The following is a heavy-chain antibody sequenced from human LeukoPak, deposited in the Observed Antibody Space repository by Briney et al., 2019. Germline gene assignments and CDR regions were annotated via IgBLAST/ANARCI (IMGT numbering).Heavy chain of an antibody. D-gene: IGHD1-26*01. CDR3: AKSQRGYYPRRTYYYYMDV. CDR2: ISGSGDST. Sequence: GWSLTLSCLASGFTFSCYARRWLRPAPGKGREWVSPISGSGDSTYYAYSVKGRFTISRDNSKETLYLQLNSLRAEDTAVYYCAKSQRGYYPRRTYYYYMDVWGKGTTVTVSS. V-gene: IGHV3-23*01. J-gene: IGHJ6*03. CDR1: GFTFSCYA.